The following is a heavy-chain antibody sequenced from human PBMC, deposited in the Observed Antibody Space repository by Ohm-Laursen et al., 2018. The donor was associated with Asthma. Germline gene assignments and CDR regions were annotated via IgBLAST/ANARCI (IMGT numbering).Heavy chain of an antibody. CDR3: VREDFDWPPGYCDY. V-gene: IGHV1-18*04. Sequence: ASVKVSCKASGYSLSSNAISWVRQAPGQRPEWMGWIYIRNTNYAPKFRDRITLSTDTSTNTAYMDLRSLRSDDTAVYYCVREDFDWPPGYCDYWGQGTLVTVSS. D-gene: IGHD3-9*01. CDR2: IYIRNT. CDR1: GYSLSSNA. J-gene: IGHJ4*02.